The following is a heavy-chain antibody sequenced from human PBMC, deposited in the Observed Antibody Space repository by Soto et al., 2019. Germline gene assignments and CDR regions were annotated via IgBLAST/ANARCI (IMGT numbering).Heavy chain of an antibody. J-gene: IGHJ6*02. V-gene: IGHV3-21*01. D-gene: IGHD1-1*01. CDR3: GRDRGYDAQDYLYNAMDV. CDR1: GFTFRTYS. Sequence: PWGSLRISCLPSGFTFRTYSLNWVRQAPGKGLEWVSGIRGFSPYTFYAESVKGRFTIYRDNAKISLDLQMDSLRAEDTAVYYYGRDRGYDAQDYLYNAMDVWSQGTTVTVSS. CDR2: IRGFSPYT.